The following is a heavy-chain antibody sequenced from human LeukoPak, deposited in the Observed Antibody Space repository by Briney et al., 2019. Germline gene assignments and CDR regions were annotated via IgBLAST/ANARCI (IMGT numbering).Heavy chain of an antibody. CDR3: ARDIVVVVAAKPEYFQH. CDR1: VYTVTVYY. J-gene: IGHJ1*01. CDR2: MNPNSGGT. V-gene: IGHV1-2*02. D-gene: IGHD2-15*01. Sequence: SSVKVSCKSSVYTVTVYYMHWVRQAPGQGLEWMGLMNPNSGGTNYSHKFQGRVGMTRDTSISTAYMGLGRLRSDDTAVYYCARDIVVVVAAKPEYFQHWGQGTLVTVSS.